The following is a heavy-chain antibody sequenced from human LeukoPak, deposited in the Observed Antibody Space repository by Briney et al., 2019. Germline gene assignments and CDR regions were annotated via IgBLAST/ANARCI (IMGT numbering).Heavy chain of an antibody. CDR1: GGSISSYY. J-gene: IGHJ4*02. CDR2: IYTSGST. Sequence: SETLSLTCTVSGGSISSYYWSWIRQPAGKGLEWIGRIYTSGSTNYNPSLKSRVTMSVDTSKNQFSLKLSSVTAADTAVYYCAREAPTYDYVWGSYRWIDYWGQGTLVTVSS. D-gene: IGHD3-16*02. V-gene: IGHV4-4*07. CDR3: AREAPTYDYVWGSYRWIDY.